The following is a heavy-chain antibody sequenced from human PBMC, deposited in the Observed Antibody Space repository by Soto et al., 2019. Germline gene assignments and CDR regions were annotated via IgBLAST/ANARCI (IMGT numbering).Heavy chain of an antibody. J-gene: IGHJ4*02. V-gene: IGHV3-23*01. CDR3: SKAGDGY. D-gene: IGHD3-16*01. CDR1: RFTFSSYA. Sequence: GGSLRLSCAASRFTFSSYAMTWVRQAPGKGLEWVSTITSDGVSTYYADSVKGRFTISRDNSKNTLYLQINSLRAEDTAVYYCSKAGDGYWGQGTLVTVSS. CDR2: ITSDGVST.